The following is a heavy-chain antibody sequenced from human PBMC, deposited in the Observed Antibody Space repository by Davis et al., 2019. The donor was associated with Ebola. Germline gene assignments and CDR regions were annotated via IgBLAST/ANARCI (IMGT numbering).Heavy chain of an antibody. CDR1: GFTFGSYA. J-gene: IGHJ6*04. D-gene: IGHD6-19*01. CDR3: AKGGSGWPSDYSYGLGV. V-gene: IGHV3-23*01. CDR2: VTSSGGST. Sequence: GGSLRLSCAASGFTFGSYAMTWARQVPGKGLEWVSAVTSSGGSTYYANSVKGRFTISRANSKNTLFLQLNSLGVEDTAVYYCAKGGSGWPSDYSYGLGVWGKGTTVTVSS.